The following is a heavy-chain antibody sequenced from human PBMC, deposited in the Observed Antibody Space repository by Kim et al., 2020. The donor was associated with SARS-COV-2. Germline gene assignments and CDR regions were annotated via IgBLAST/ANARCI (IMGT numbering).Heavy chain of an antibody. CDR3: ARVGYSYGLDY. V-gene: IGHV4-34*01. D-gene: IGHD5-18*01. J-gene: IGHJ4*02. Sequence: SETLSLTCAVYGGSFSGYYWSWIRQPPGKGLEWIGEINHSGSTNYNPSLKSRVTISVDTSKNQFSLKLSSVTAADTAVYYCARVGYSYGLDYWGQGTLVTVSS. CDR2: INHSGST. CDR1: GGSFSGYY.